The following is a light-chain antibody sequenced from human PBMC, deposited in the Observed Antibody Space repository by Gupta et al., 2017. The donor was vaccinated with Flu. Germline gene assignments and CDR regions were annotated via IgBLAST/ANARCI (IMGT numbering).Light chain of an antibody. CDR3: QQKDSSSWT. CDR1: QSISGW. V-gene: IGKV1-5*03. CDR2: RAS. J-gene: IGKJ1*01. Sequence: PPALSASVGDRIAITCRASQSISGWLNWYQQRPGKAPKLLIYRASNEETGVPSRFSGSGSGTEFTLTISRLQPEDFATYYCQQKDSSSWTFGQGTXVEIK.